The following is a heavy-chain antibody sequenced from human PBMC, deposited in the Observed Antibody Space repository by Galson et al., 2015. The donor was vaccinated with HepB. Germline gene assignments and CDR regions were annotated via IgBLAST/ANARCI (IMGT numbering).Heavy chain of an antibody. CDR3: ARDGYLGLVYYFDY. D-gene: IGHD6-25*01. Sequence: CAISGDSVSSDSSAWNWISQSPSRGLEWLGRTYYRSQWYHDYSGSLQSRITINAETSTNQFFLQLDSVTPEDTAVYYCARDGYLGLVYYFDYWGPGILVTVS. J-gene: IGHJ4*02. CDR2: TYYRSQWYH. V-gene: IGHV6-1*01. CDR1: GDSVSSDSSA.